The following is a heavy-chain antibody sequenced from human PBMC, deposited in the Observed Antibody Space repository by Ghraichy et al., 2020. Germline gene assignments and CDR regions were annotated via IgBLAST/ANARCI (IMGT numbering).Heavy chain of an antibody. D-gene: IGHD1-26*01. CDR2: IGGSGGST. V-gene: IGHV3-23*01. CDR1: GFTFSSYA. CDR3: AKVRTGSYYYLDS. J-gene: IGHJ4*02. Sequence: GGSLRLSCAASGFTFSSYAMSWVRQAPGKGLQWVSAIGGSGGSTYYADSVKGRFTIFRDNSKNTLYLQMNSLRAEDTAVYYCAKVRTGSYYYLDSWGQGTLVTVSS.